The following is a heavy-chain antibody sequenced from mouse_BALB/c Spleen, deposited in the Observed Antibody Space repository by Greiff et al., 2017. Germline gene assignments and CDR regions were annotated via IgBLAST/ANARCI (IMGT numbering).Heavy chain of an antibody. CDR1: GFTFSSYT. D-gene: IGHD2-10*02. CDR2: ISSGGSYT. V-gene: IGHV5-6-4*01. CDR3: TRDPYGNYVWFAY. Sequence: EVKVVESGGGLVKPGGSLKLSCAASGFTFSSYTMSWVRQTPEKRLEWVATISSGGSYTYYPDSVKGRFTISRDNAKNTLYLQMSSLKSEDTAMYYCTRDPYGNYVWFAYWGQGTLVTVSA. J-gene: IGHJ3*01.